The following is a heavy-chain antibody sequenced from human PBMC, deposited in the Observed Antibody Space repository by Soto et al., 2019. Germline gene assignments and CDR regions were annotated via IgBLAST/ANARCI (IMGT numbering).Heavy chain of an antibody. V-gene: IGHV3-21*01. D-gene: IGHD2-2*01. CDR1: GFTFSSYS. Sequence: EVQLVESGGGLVKPGGSLRLSCAASGFTFSSYSMNWVRQAPGKGLEWVSSISSSSSYIYYADSVKGRFTISRDNAKNSLYLQMNSLRAEDTAVYYCARDDTAAMFPSAFDIWGQGTMVTVSS. CDR2: ISSSSSYI. CDR3: ARDDTAAMFPSAFDI. J-gene: IGHJ3*02.